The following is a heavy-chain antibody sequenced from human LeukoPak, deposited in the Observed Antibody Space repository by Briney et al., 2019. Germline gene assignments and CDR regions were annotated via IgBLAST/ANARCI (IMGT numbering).Heavy chain of an antibody. CDR2: IYPGESDN. D-gene: IGHD2-15*01. J-gene: IGHJ4*02. V-gene: IGHV5-51*01. CDR3: ARTTQDIGSPFDY. Sequence: GESLKIFCKGSRYTLTTYSIVWVRQMPRKGLEWMGIIYPGESDNTYRPSFQGQPTISADRSTRPSYMQSSGLQASPTSMHYCARTTQDIGSPFDYWGRGSLVTVCS. CDR1: RYTLTTYS.